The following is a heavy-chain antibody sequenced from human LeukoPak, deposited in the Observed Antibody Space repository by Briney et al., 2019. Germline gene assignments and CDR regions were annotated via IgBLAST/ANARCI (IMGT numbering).Heavy chain of an antibody. D-gene: IGHD3-10*02. J-gene: IGHJ6*04. Sequence: GGSLRLSCTAPGFTFSSYAMSWVRQAPGKGLEWVSAISGSGGSTYYADSVRGRFTISRDNSKNTLYLQMNSLRAEDTAVYYCAELGITMIGGVWGKGTTVTISS. CDR1: GFTFSSYA. V-gene: IGHV3-23*01. CDR3: AELGITMIGGV. CDR2: ISGSGGST.